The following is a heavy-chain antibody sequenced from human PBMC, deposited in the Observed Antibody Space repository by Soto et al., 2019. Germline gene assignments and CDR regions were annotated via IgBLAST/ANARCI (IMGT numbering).Heavy chain of an antibody. D-gene: IGHD4-17*01. CDR1: GYTFTSYD. J-gene: IGHJ6*03. Sequence: ASVKVSCKASGYTFTSYDINWVRQATGQGLEWMGWMNPNSGNTGYAQKFQGRVTMTRNTSISTAYMELSSLRSEDTAVYYCARGDYGDYYYYYYYMVVWGKGTTVTVSS. CDR2: MNPNSGNT. CDR3: ARGDYGDYYYYYYYMVV. V-gene: IGHV1-8*01.